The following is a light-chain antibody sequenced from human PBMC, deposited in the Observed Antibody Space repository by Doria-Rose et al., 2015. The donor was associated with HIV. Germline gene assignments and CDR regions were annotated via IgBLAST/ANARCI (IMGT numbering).Light chain of an antibody. Sequence: QLTPSPSSVSATVGDRVTITCRASEAISSWLAWFQQEPGKAPKLLIYAASRLQSGVPSRFSGSGSGTDFTLTISGLQPGDFATYYCQQTYSSPPWTFGQGTKVEMK. CDR2: AAS. V-gene: IGKV1-12*01. J-gene: IGKJ1*01. CDR1: EAISSW. CDR3: QQTYSSPPWT.